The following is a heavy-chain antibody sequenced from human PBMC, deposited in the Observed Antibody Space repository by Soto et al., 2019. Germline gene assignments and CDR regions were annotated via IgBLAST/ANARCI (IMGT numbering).Heavy chain of an antibody. J-gene: IGHJ4*02. Sequence: GGSLRLSCAASGFTFSSYSMNWVRQAPGKGLEWVSYISSSSSTIYYADSVKGRFTISRDNAKYSLYLQMDSLRVEDTAVYYCARHETAQYVAPTSTEFWGPGTLGTGSS. D-gene: IGHD2-21*02. CDR2: ISSSSSTI. CDR3: ARHETAQYVAPTSTEF. V-gene: IGHV3-48*04. CDR1: GFTFSSYS.